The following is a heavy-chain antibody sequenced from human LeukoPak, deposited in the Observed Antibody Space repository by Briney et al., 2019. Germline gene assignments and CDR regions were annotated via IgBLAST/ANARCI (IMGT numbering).Heavy chain of an antibody. CDR3: ARDGSGYANFDY. Sequence: GGSLRLSCAASGFTFSSYSMNWVRQAPGKGLEWVSSISSSSSYIYYADSVKGRFTISRDNAKNSLYLQMNSLRAEDTAVYYCARDGSGYANFDYWGQGILVTVSS. J-gene: IGHJ4*02. CDR2: ISSSSSYI. CDR1: GFTFSSYS. V-gene: IGHV3-21*01. D-gene: IGHD5-12*01.